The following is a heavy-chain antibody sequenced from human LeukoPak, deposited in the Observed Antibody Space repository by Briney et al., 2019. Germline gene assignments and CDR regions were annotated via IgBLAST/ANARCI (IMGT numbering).Heavy chain of an antibody. CDR3: AKPPVSGFYYFDS. Sequence: GGSLRLSCAASGFTFSSSGFTFSNYAMTWVRQAPGRGLEWVSAISASGASTYYADSVKGRFTISRDNSKNTLYLQMNSLRAGDTAVYYCAKPPVSGFYYFDSWGQGTLVTISS. CDR1: GFTFSSSGFTFSNYA. D-gene: IGHD3-3*01. J-gene: IGHJ4*02. V-gene: IGHV3-23*01. CDR2: ISASGAST.